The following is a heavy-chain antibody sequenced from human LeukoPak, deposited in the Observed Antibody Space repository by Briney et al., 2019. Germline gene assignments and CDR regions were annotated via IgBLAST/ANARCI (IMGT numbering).Heavy chain of an antibody. J-gene: IGHJ6*03. CDR2: MNPNSGNT. CDR3: ARGPISVHYMDV. Sequence: GASVKVSCKASGYTFTSYDINWVRQATGQGLEWMGWMNPNSGNTGYAQKFQGRVTMTRNTSISTAYMELSSLRSEDTAVYYCARGPISVHYMDVWGKGTTVTVSS. CDR1: GYTFTSYD. D-gene: IGHD3-9*01. V-gene: IGHV1-8*01.